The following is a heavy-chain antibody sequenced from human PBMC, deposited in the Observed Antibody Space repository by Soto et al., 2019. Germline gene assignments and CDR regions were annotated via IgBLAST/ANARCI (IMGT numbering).Heavy chain of an antibody. CDR1: GYTFTSYD. V-gene: IGHV1-8*01. J-gene: IGHJ4*02. CDR2: MNPNSDNT. D-gene: IGHD2-2*01. Sequence: ASVKVSCKASGYTFTSYDINWVRQATGQGLEWMGWMNPNSDNTGYAQKFQGRVTMTRNTSISTAYMELSSLRSEDTAVYYCARGPHLIVLVPAAFFSFDYWGQGTLVTVS. CDR3: ARGPHLIVLVPAAFFSFDY.